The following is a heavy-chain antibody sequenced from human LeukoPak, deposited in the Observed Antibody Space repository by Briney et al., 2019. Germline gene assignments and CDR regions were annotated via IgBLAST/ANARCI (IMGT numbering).Heavy chain of an antibody. J-gene: IGHJ4*02. Sequence: PGGSLRLSCGASGFTFSSYAMSWVRQAPGKGLEWGSGISGGGGSRYYADSVNGRFTIPRDNSKNTPFLPINSLTVEDTAVYYCAKRYCSIRCTHFDYWGQGTLVTVSS. CDR2: ISGGGGSR. D-gene: IGHD2-2*01. CDR1: GFTFSSYA. V-gene: IGHV3-23*01. CDR3: AKRYCSIRCTHFDY.